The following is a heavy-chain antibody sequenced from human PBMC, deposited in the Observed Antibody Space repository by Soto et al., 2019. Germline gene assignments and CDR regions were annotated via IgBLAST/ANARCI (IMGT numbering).Heavy chain of an antibody. D-gene: IGHD3-9*01. Sequence: GGSLRLSCAASGFTFSGYWMTWVRQAPGKGLEWVADIKKDGTEKYYVDSVKGRFTISRDNDKKSFYLQMNGLTVEDTAVYRCARGPSYSDYSNDWFFDSWGQGALVTVSS. CDR1: GFTFSGYW. CDR2: IKKDGTEK. V-gene: IGHV3-7*03. CDR3: ARGPSYSDYSNDWFFDS. J-gene: IGHJ4*02.